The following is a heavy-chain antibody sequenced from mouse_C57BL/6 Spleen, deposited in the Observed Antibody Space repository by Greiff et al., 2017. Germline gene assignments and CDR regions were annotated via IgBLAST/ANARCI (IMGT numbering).Heavy chain of an antibody. D-gene: IGHD1-1*01. V-gene: IGHV1-69*01. Sequence: QVQLQQPGAELVMPGASVKLSCKASGYTFTSYWMHWVKQRPGQGLEWIGEIDPSDSYTNYNQKFKGKSTLTEDKSSSTAYMQLSSLTSEDSAVYYCARLGGLRMDYWGQGTSVTVSS. CDR1: GYTFTSYW. CDR3: ARLGGLRMDY. J-gene: IGHJ4*01. CDR2: IDPSDSYT.